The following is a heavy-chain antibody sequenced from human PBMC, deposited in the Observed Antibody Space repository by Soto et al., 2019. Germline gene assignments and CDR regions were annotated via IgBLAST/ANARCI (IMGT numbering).Heavy chain of an antibody. J-gene: IGHJ4*02. V-gene: IGHV1-18*01. Sequence: GASVKVSCKASGYTFTSYGISWVRQAPGQGLEWMGWISAYNGNTNYAQKLQGRVTMTTDTSTSTAYMELRSLRSDDTAVYYCKSDFWSGPPQIGMDVWGQGTLVTVSS. D-gene: IGHD3-3*01. CDR2: ISAYNGNT. CDR3: KSDFWSGPPQIGMDV. CDR1: GYTFTSYG.